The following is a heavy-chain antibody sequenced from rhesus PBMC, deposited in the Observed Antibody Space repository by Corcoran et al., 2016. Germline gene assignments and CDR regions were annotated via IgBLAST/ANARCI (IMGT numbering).Heavy chain of an antibody. D-gene: IGHD5-42*01. CDR1: GSSIRSGYY. V-gene: IGHV4S14*01. J-gene: IGHJ2*01. CDR2: IYCSGGSN. CDR3: ARVGSSWSEWDTVGTEWYFDL. Sequence: QVQLQESGPGLVTPSETLSLPCAVSGSSIRSGYYWGWIRQPPGKGLACIRRIYCSGGSNYLNPSLKSRVTLAVDTSKNQFARKLSSVTAADTAVYYCARVGSSWSEWDTVGTEWYFDLWGPGTPITISS.